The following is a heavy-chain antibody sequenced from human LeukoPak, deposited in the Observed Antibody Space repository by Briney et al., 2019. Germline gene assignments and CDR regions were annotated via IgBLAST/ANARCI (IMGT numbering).Heavy chain of an antibody. CDR3: ARDYQGGFDP. CDR2: IYTSGST. CDR1: GGSISSGSYY. J-gene: IGHJ5*02. D-gene: IGHD2-2*01. V-gene: IGHV4-61*02. Sequence: SETLSLTCTVSGGSISSGSYYWSWIRQPAGKGLEWIGRIYTSGSTNYNPSLKSRVTISVDTSKNQFSLKLSSVTAADTAVYYCARDYQGGFDPWGQGTPVTVSS.